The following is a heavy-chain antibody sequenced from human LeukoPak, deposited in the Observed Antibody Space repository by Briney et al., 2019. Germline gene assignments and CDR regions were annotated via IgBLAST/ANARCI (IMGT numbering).Heavy chain of an antibody. CDR3: ARVRGSYLSRYFDY. J-gene: IGHJ4*02. D-gene: IGHD1-26*01. V-gene: IGHV1-8*01. Sequence: ASVRVSCKASGYTFTSYDINWGRQAPGQGPEWMGWMNPNSGNTGYAQKFQGRVTMTRDTYTSTVYMELSSLRSEDTAVYYCARVRGSYLSRYFDYWGQGTLVTVSS. CDR2: MNPNSGNT. CDR1: GYTFTSYD.